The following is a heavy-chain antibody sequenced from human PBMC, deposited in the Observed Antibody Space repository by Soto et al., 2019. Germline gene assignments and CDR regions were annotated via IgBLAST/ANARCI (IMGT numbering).Heavy chain of an antibody. CDR2: IYPGDSDT. CDR3: ARHRHSGSYWYYYYGMDV. Sequence: PGESLKISCKGSGYSFTSYWIGWVRQMPGKGLEWMGIIYPGDSDTRYSPSFQGQVTISADKSISTAYLQWSSLKASDTAMYYCARHRHSGSYWYYYYGMDVWGQGTTVTVSS. V-gene: IGHV5-51*01. J-gene: IGHJ6*02. D-gene: IGHD1-26*01. CDR1: GYSFTSYW.